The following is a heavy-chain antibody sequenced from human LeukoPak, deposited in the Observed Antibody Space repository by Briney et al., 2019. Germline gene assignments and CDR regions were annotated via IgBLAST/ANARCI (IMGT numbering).Heavy chain of an antibody. D-gene: IGHD5-18*01. J-gene: IGHJ4*02. V-gene: IGHV3-30*04. CDR1: GFTFSSYA. Sequence: GGSLRLSCAASGFTFSSYAMHWVRQAPGKGLEWVAVISYDGSNKYYADSVKGRFTNSRDNSKNTLYLQMNSLRAEDTAVDYCARDGNPCNGYSYFDYWGQGTLVTVSS. CDR2: ISYDGSNK. CDR3: ARDGNPCNGYSYFDY.